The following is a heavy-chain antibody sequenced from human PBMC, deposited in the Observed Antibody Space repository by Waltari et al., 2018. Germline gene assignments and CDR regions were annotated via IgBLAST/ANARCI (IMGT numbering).Heavy chain of an antibody. Sequence: QVQLVQSGAEVKKPGASVTVSCKVSGSTLTESPMHWVRQDAGKGLEWMGGFDPEDGETIYAQKSQGRVTMTEDTSTDTAYMELSSLRSEDTAVYYCATVTHYYGSGSYLDYWGQGTLVTVSS. D-gene: IGHD3-10*01. J-gene: IGHJ4*02. V-gene: IGHV1-24*01. CDR3: ATVTHYYGSGSYLDY. CDR1: GSTLTESP. CDR2: FDPEDGET.